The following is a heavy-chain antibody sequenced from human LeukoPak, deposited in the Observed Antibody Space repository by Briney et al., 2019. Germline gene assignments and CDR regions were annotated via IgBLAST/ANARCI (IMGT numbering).Heavy chain of an antibody. J-gene: IGHJ4*02. Sequence: PGGSLRLSCPVSGFTFSSYAMSWVRQAPGRGLEWVSVISTSGESAYYADSVKGRFTISRDNAKNSLYLQMNSLRAEDTAVYYCARDSGLTTVTTYWDYWGQGTLVTVSS. CDR1: GFTFSSYA. CDR2: ISTSGESA. D-gene: IGHD4-17*01. CDR3: ARDSGLTTVTTYWDY. V-gene: IGHV3-23*01.